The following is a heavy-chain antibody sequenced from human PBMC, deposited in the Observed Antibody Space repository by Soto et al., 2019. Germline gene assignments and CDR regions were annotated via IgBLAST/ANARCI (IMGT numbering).Heavy chain of an antibody. Sequence: LRLSCAASGFTSSSYAMHWVRQAPGKGLEWVAVISYDGSNKYYADSVKGRFTISRDNSKNTLYLQMNSLRAEDTAVYYCAREGSSWSHYFDYWGQGTLVTVSS. D-gene: IGHD6-6*01. CDR2: ISYDGSNK. J-gene: IGHJ4*02. CDR3: AREGSSWSHYFDY. CDR1: GFTSSSYA. V-gene: IGHV3-30-3*01.